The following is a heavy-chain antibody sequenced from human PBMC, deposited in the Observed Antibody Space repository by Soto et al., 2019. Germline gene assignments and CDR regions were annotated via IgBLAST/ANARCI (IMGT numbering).Heavy chain of an antibody. D-gene: IGHD3-10*01. V-gene: IGHV1-69*08. Sequence: QVQLVQSGAEVKKPGSSVKVSCKASGGTFSPYTINWVRQAPGQGLEWLGRSIPFHGVTNYAQKFQARVTITADKSTSTAYRELSGLRCEDTAMYYCTRDWESTVSTWSFGGFWGRGTLVTVSS. CDR3: TRDWESTVSTWSFGGF. CDR2: SIPFHGVT. CDR1: GGTFSPYT. J-gene: IGHJ4*02.